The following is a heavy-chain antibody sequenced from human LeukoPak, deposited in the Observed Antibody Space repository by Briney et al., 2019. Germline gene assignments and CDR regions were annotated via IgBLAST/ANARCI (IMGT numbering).Heavy chain of an antibody. Sequence: ASVKVSCKGSGYTFTHYYLHWVRQASGQRLEWVGYINPRDGGTSSPPNFRGRVPMTTDASSSTVYMELSRLTSDDTAIYYCAREGNGLLSKDLDYWGQGTLVTVSS. V-gene: IGHV1-2*02. J-gene: IGHJ4*02. D-gene: IGHD2-15*01. CDR3: AREGNGLLSKDLDY. CDR2: INPRDGGT. CDR1: GYTFTHYY.